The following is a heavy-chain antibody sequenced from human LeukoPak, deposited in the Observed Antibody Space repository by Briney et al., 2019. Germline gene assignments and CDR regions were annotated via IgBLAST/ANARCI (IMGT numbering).Heavy chain of an antibody. J-gene: IGHJ5*02. CDR2: IYTSGST. Sequence: PSETLSLTCTVSGGSISSGSYYWSWIRQPGGKGLEWIGRIYTSGSTNYNPSLKSRVTISVDTSKNQFSLKLSSVTAADTAVYYCARVYYYGSSGYFFGWFDPWGQGTLVTVSS. V-gene: IGHV4-61*02. CDR1: GGSISSGSYY. D-gene: IGHD3-22*01. CDR3: ARVYYYGSSGYFFGWFDP.